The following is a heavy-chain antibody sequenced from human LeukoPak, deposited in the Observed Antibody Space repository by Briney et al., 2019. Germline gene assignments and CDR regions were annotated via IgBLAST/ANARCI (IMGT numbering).Heavy chain of an antibody. D-gene: IGHD6-19*01. CDR2: ISSTGGTT. J-gene: IGHJ4*02. Sequence: GGSLRLSCAASGITFSSYGMSWVRQAPGEGLEWVSSISSTGGTTYYADSVKGRFTISRDNSKNTLYLQMNSLRAEDTAVYYCAKDRQWLISGAFDYWGQGTLVTVSS. V-gene: IGHV3-23*01. CDR3: AKDRQWLISGAFDY. CDR1: GITFSSYG.